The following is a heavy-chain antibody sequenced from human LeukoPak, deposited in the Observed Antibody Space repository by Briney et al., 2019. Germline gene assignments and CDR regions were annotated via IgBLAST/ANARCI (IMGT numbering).Heavy chain of an antibody. V-gene: IGHV1-18*01. D-gene: IGHD1-26*01. CDR1: GYSFSNYG. J-gene: IGHJ6*03. CDR3: ARDTELTNSNAYMDV. Sequence: GASVKVSCKASGYSFSNYGISWVRQAPGQGLEWMGWISSYNGNIKYAQSLQGRVTMTTDTSTSTAYMELRSLRSDDTAVYYCARDTELTNSNAYMDVWGKGTTVTVSS. CDR2: ISSYNGNI.